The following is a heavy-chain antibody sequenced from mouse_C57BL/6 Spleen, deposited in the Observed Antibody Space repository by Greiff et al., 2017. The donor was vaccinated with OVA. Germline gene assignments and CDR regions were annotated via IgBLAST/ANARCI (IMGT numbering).Heavy chain of an antibody. J-gene: IGHJ4*01. CDR2: IRNKANGYTT. V-gene: IGHV7-3*01. CDR3: ARYTAMDY. Sequence: EVQRVESGGGLVQPGGSLSLSCAASGFTFTDYYMSWVRQPPGKALEWLGFIRNKANGYTTEYSASVKGRFTISRDNSQSILYLQMKALRAEDRATYYCARYTAMDYWGQGTSVTVSS. CDR1: GFTFTDYY.